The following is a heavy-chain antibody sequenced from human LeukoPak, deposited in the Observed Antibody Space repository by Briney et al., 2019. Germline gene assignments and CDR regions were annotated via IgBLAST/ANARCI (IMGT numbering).Heavy chain of an antibody. CDR2: IHSTGST. J-gene: IGHJ4*02. V-gene: IGHV4-59*11. Sequence: PSETLSLTCGVSGDSISNHYWTWIRQPPGKGLEWIGYIHSTGSTNYNPSLKSRVTISVDTYKNQFSLKVSSVTAADTAVYYCARGVAVAGTFDYWGQGTLVTVSS. CDR3: ARGVAVAGTFDY. CDR1: GDSISNHY. D-gene: IGHD6-19*01.